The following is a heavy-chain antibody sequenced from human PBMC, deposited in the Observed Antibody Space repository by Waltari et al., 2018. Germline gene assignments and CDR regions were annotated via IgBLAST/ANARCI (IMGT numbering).Heavy chain of an antibody. CDR1: GFTFSSYS. J-gene: IGHJ4*02. D-gene: IGHD2-15*01. CDR3: AREGQSLLRGFDY. CDR2: ISSSSSTI. V-gene: IGHV3-48*04. Sequence: EVQLVESGGGLVQPGGSLRLSCAASGFTFSSYSMNWVRQAPGKGLEWVSYISSSSSTIYYADSVKGRFTISRDNAKNSLYLQMNSLRAEDTAVYYCAREGQSLLRGFDYWGQGTLVTVSS.